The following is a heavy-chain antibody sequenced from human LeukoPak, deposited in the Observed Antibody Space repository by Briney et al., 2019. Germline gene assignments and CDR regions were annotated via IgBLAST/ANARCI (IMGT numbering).Heavy chain of an antibody. CDR1: GYTFTGYY. CDR3: ARDGRALYYYDSSGYPDY. CDR2: ISAYNGNT. V-gene: IGHV1-18*04. J-gene: IGHJ4*02. Sequence: ASVKVSCKASGYTFTGYYMHWVRQAPGQGLEWMGWISAYNGNTNYAQKLQGRVTMTTDTSTSTAYMELRSLRSDDTAVYYCARDGRALYYYDSSGYPDYWGQGTLVTVSS. D-gene: IGHD3-22*01.